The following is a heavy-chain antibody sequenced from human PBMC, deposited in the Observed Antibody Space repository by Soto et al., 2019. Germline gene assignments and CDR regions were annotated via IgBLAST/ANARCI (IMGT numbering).Heavy chain of an antibody. J-gene: IGHJ6*02. CDR3: ARHLGATTMILSGVDYYGMDV. V-gene: IGHV5-10-1*01. D-gene: IGHD1-26*01. CDR1: GYGFTSYW. CDR2: IDPSDSYT. Sequence: GESLKISCKGSGYGFTSYWISWVRQMPGKGLEWMGRIDPSDSYTNYSPSFQGHVTISADKSISTAYLQWSSLKASDTAMYYCARHLGATTMILSGVDYYGMDVWDQATTGTVSS.